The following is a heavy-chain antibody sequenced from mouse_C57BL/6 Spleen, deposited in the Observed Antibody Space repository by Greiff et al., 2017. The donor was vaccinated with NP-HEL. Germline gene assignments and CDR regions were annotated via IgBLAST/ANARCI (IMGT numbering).Heavy chain of an antibody. J-gene: IGHJ3*01. Sequence: EVQVVESGEGLVKPGGSLKLSCAASGFTFSSYAMSWVRQTPEKRLEWVAYISSGGDYIYYADTVKGRFTISRDNARNTLYLQMSSLKSEDTAMYYCTRDEGYYDYDERFAYWGQGTLVTVSA. CDR3: TRDEGYYDYDERFAY. CDR2: ISSGGDYI. V-gene: IGHV5-9-1*02. D-gene: IGHD2-4*01. CDR1: GFTFSSYA.